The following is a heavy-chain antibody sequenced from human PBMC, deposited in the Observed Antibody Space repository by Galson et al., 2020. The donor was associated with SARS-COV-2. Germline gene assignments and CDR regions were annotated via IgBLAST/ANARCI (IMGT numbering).Heavy chain of an antibody. Sequence: GGSLRLSCAASGFTFSSYAMHWVRQAPGKGLEWVAVISYDGSNKYYADSVKGRFTISRDNSKNTLYLQMNSLRAEDTAVYYCAAGLLWFGELLRWGQGTLVTVSS. CDR1: GFTFSSYA. J-gene: IGHJ4*02. D-gene: IGHD3-10*01. CDR3: AAGLLWFGELLR. V-gene: IGHV3-30*04. CDR2: ISYDGSNK.